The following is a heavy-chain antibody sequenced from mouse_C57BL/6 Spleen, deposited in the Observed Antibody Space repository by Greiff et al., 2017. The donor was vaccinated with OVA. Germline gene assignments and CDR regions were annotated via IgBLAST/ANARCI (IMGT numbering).Heavy chain of an antibody. CDR1: GYSITSDY. J-gene: IGHJ2*01. Sequence: VQLKESGPGLAKPSQTLSLTCSVSGYSITSDYWNWLRKFPGNKLEYMGYLSYSGSTYYNPSLKSRISITRDTSKNQYYLQLNSVTTEDTATYCCSRNDYLDDWGQGPTLTVSS. V-gene: IGHV3-8*01. CDR3: SRNDYLDD. CDR2: LSYSGST.